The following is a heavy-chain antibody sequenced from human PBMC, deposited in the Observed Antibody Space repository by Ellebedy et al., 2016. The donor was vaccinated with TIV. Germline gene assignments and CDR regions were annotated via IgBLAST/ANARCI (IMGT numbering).Heavy chain of an antibody. CDR2: IKSKTDGGTT. CDR3: TTDYRSPGYYYCYGMDV. D-gene: IGHD6-19*01. J-gene: IGHJ6*02. CDR1: GFTFSNAW. Sequence: GESLKISXAASGFTFSNAWMSWVRQAPGKGLEWVGRIKSKTDGGTTDYAAPVKGRFTISRDDSKNTLYLQMNSLKTEDTAVYYCTTDYRSPGYYYCYGMDVWGQGTTVTVSS. V-gene: IGHV3-15*01.